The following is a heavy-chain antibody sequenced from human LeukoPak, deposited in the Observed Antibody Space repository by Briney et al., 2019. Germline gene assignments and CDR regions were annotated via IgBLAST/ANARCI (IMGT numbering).Heavy chain of an antibody. Sequence: PGGSLRLSCAASGFTFTTYTLSWVRQAPGKGLEWVSSISSTGDSIYYADSVKGRFTISRDNAKNSLYLQMNSLRAEDTAVYYCAKVLGLLLRPYFDYWGQGTLVTVSS. CDR3: AKVLGLLLRPYFDY. V-gene: IGHV3-21*04. CDR2: ISSTGDSI. CDR1: GFTFTTYT. J-gene: IGHJ4*02. D-gene: IGHD3-22*01.